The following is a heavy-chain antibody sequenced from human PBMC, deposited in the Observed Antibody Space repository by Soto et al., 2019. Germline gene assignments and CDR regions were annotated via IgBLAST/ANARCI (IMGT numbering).Heavy chain of an antibody. Sequence: SETLSLTCAVYGGSFSGYYWSWIRRPPGKGLEWIGEINHSGSTNYNPSLKSRVTISVDTSKNQFSLKLSSVTAADTAVYYCARGTRTTVTTFYYYYGMDVWGQGXTVTVSS. CDR1: GGSFSGYY. J-gene: IGHJ6*02. CDR2: INHSGST. CDR3: ARGTRTTVTTFYYYYGMDV. V-gene: IGHV4-34*01. D-gene: IGHD4-17*01.